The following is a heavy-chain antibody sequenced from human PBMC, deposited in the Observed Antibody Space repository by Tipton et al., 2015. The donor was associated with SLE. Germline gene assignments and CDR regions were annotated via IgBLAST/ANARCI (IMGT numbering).Heavy chain of an antibody. CDR3: ARDGLCGGSWAGMDV. J-gene: IGHJ6*02. D-gene: IGHD2-15*01. Sequence: SLRLSCAASGFTFSGYAMSWVRQAPGKGLEWVSAISGSGGSTYYADSVKGRFTISRDNAKNSLYLQMNSLRAEDTALYHCARDGLCGGSWAGMDVSGQGTTVTVSS. V-gene: IGHV3-23*01. CDR1: GFTFSGYA. CDR2: ISGSGGST.